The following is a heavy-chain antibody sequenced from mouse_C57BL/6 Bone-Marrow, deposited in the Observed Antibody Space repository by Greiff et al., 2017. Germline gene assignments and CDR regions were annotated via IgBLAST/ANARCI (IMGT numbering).Heavy chain of an antibody. V-gene: IGHV3-6*01. CDR1: GYSITSGYY. CDR2: ISYDGSN. D-gene: IGHD2-4*01. Sequence: EVQLKESGPGLVKPSQSLSLTCSVTGYSITSGYYWNWIRQFPGNKLEWMGYISYDGSNNYNPSLKNRISITRDTSKNQFFLKLNSVTTEDTATYYCARGGLRGFAYWGQGTLVTVSA. J-gene: IGHJ3*01. CDR3: ARGGLRGFAY.